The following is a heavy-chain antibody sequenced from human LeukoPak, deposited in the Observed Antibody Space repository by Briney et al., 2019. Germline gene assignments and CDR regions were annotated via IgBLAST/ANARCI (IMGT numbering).Heavy chain of an antibody. CDR1: GGSISSYY. CDR2: IYYGGST. D-gene: IGHD2-2*01. CDR3: AREKRDIVVVPAAHYFDY. Sequence: SETLSLTCTVSGGSISSYYWSWIRQPPGKGLEWIGYIYYGGSTNYNPSLKSRVTISVDTSKNQFSLKLSSVTAADTAVYYCAREKRDIVVVPAAHYFDYWGQGTLVTVSS. V-gene: IGHV4-59*01. J-gene: IGHJ4*02.